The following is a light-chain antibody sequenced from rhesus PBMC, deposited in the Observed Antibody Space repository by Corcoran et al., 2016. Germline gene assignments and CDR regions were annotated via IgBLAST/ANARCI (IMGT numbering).Light chain of an antibody. V-gene: IGKV1-22*01. CDR1: QGISRW. J-gene: IGKJ3*01. CDR3: QHYSSRPPT. CDR2: KAS. Sequence: DIQMTQSPSSLSAIVGDTVTISCRASQGISRWLAWYQQKPGKAPKLLIYKASSLQSGVPSRFSGSGSGTVFTLPISSLQSEDFSTYYCQHYSSRPPTFGPGTKLDIK.